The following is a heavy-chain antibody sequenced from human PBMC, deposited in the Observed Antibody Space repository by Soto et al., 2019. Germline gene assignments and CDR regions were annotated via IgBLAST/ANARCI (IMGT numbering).Heavy chain of an antibody. Sequence: SETLCLTCAVSGGSISSGDYSWSWIRQSPGKGLEWIGYTYYSGITYYNPSLKSRVTMSLDRSKNQLSLELTSVTAADTAVYYCATVKWLRFVRSFEYRGPGTLVTLSS. V-gene: IGHV4-30-2*06. CDR1: GGSISSGDYS. J-gene: IGHJ4*02. CDR3: ATVKWLRFVRSFEY. D-gene: IGHD5-12*01. CDR2: TYYSGIT.